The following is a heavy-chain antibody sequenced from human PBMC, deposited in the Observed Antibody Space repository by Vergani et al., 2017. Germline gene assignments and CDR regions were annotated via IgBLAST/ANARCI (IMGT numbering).Heavy chain of an antibody. Sequence: QITLKESGPTLVKPTQTLTLTCTFSGFSLNTRGVSVAWIRQPPGKALDWLALIYWNDDQHYSPSLNNRVTITKDTSKNQVVLTMTNMDYVDTGSYYCGYRKTECGTTGCFYPFYYYGDMGVRGKGTTGTVSS. J-gene: IGHJ6*03. CDR1: GFSLNTRGVS. V-gene: IGHV2-5*04. CDR3: GYRKTECGTTGCFYPFYYYGDMGV. D-gene: IGHD1-7*01. CDR2: IYWNDDQ.